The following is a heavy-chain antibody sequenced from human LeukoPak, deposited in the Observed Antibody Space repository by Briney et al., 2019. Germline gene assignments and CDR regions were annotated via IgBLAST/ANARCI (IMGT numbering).Heavy chain of an antibody. CDR3: AKDQRRYYNILTGIFDY. V-gene: IGHV3-30*02. CDR2: IRYDGSNK. J-gene: IGHJ4*02. CDR1: GFTFSSYG. D-gene: IGHD3-9*01. Sequence: GGSLRLSCAASGFTFSSYGMHWVRQAPGKGLEWVAFIRYDGSNKYYANSVKGRFTISGDNSKNTLYLQMNSLRAEDTAVYFCAKDQRRYYNILTGIFDYWGQGTLVTVSS.